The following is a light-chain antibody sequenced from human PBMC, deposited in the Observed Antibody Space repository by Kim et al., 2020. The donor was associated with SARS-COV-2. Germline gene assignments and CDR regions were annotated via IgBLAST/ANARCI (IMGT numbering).Light chain of an antibody. Sequence: DIVMTQSPLSLPVTPGESASISCRSSQSLLHSNGYNYLDWYLQKPGQSPQLLIYLGSNRASGVPDRFSGSGSGTDFTLKISRVEAEDVGVYYCMQALQTPTFGRGTKVDIK. CDR3: MQALQTPT. CDR1: QSLLHSNGYNY. CDR2: LGS. J-gene: IGKJ1*01. V-gene: IGKV2-28*01.